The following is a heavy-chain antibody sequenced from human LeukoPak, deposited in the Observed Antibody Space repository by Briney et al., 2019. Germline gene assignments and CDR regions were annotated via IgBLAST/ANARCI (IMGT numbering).Heavy chain of an antibody. CDR3: ARRAGAYSHPYDY. CDR2: MSFDGGDD. J-gene: IGHJ4*02. CDR1: GFSFSMYG. D-gene: IGHD4/OR15-4a*01. Sequence: GGSLRLSCATSGFSFSMYGMHWVRQAPGKGLEWLAVMSFDGGDDYYADSVKGRFTISRDNSKNTLYLQMNSLRAEDTAVYYCARRAGAYSHPYDYWGQGTLVTVSS. V-gene: IGHV3-30*14.